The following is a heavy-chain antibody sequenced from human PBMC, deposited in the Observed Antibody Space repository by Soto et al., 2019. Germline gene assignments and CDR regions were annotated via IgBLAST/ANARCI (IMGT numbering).Heavy chain of an antibody. V-gene: IGHV1-18*01. CDR3: ARDHSGAALPVTGMDV. CDR2: ISAYNGNT. CDR1: GYTFTSYG. D-gene: IGHD1-26*01. J-gene: IGHJ6*02. Sequence: ASVKVSCKASGYTFTSYGISWVRQAPGQGLEWMGWISAYNGNTNYAQKLQGWVTMTTDTSTSTAYMELRSLRSDDTAVYYCARDHSGAALPVTGMDVWGQGTTVTVSS.